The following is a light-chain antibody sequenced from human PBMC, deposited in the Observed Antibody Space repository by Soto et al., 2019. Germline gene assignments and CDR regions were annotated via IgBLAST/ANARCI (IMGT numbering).Light chain of an antibody. CDR2: GAS. V-gene: IGKV3-20*01. J-gene: IGKJ1*01. CDR3: QEYGSSRT. Sequence: EIVLTQSPGTLSLSPGESVTLSCRASHSVGSNYLAWYQQKPGQAPRLLLYGASNRATGIPDRFSGSGSGTDFTLTISRLEPEDFAVYYCQEYGSSRTFGQGTKVEIE. CDR1: HSVGSNY.